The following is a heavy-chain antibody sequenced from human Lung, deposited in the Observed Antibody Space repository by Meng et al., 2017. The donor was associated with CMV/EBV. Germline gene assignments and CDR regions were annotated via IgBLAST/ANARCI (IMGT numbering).Heavy chain of an antibody. CDR1: GYTFTSYG. Sequence: ASXXVSXKSSGYTFTSYGITWVRQAPGQGLEGMGWISAYNSNTNYAQKLRGRVTMTTDTSTSTAYMELRSLRSDDTAVYYCARGKYSNYELDWFDPWGQGTLVTVSS. V-gene: IGHV1-18*01. CDR3: ARGKYSNYELDWFDP. J-gene: IGHJ5*02. CDR2: ISAYNSNT. D-gene: IGHD4-11*01.